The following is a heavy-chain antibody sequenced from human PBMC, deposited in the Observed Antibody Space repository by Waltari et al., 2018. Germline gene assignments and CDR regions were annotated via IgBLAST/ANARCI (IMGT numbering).Heavy chain of an antibody. D-gene: IGHD6-19*01. Sequence: EVQLVESGGGLVKPGGSLSLSCAASGFTFSSYSMNWVRQAPGKGLEWVSSISSSSSYIYYADSVKGRFTISRDNAKNSLYLQMNSLRAEDTAVYYCARDPEIRLVAGTYYYYGMDVWGQGTTVTVS. CDR1: GFTFSSYS. V-gene: IGHV3-21*01. J-gene: IGHJ6*02. CDR3: ARDPEIRLVAGTYYYYGMDV. CDR2: ISSSSSYI.